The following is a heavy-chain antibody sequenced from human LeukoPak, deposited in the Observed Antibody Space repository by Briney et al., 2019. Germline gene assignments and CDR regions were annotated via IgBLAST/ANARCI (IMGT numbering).Heavy chain of an antibody. J-gene: IGHJ6*03. V-gene: IGHV4-59*01. CDR1: GGSISSYY. CDR3: ARGPAGYPLSYYYYMDV. Sequence: SETLSLTCTVSGGSISSYYWSWIRHPPGKGLEWIGYIYYSGSTNYNPSLRSRVTISVDTSKNQFSLKLSSVTAADTAVYYCARGPAGYPLSYYYYMDVWGKGTTVTVSS. CDR2: IYYSGST. D-gene: IGHD1-1*01.